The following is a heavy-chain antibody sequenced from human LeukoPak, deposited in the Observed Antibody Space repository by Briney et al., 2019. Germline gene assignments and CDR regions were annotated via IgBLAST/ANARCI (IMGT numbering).Heavy chain of an antibody. Sequence: PGGSLRLSCAASGFTVSSNYMSWVRQAPGKGLEWVSVVYSGGSTYYADSVKGRFTISRDNSKNTLYLQMNSLRAEDTAVYFCARDPGPGRWQPDYWGQGTLVTVSS. CDR3: ARDPGPGRWQPDY. CDR2: VYSGGST. CDR1: GFTVSSNY. V-gene: IGHV3-66*01. J-gene: IGHJ4*02. D-gene: IGHD4-23*01.